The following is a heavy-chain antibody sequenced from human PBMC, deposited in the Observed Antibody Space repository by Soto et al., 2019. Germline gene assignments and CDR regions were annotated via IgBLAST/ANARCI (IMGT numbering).Heavy chain of an antibody. V-gene: IGHV4-61*01. CDR1: GGSVSSGSYY. CDR3: ARDHPHSYGVYYFDY. Sequence: SETLSLTCTVSGGSVSSGSYYWNWIRQSPGKGLEWIGYIYSSGSTHYNPSLQNRVTISIDTSKNQVSLKVNSVTAADTAVYYCARDHPHSYGVYYFDYWGQGTPVTVSS. J-gene: IGHJ4*02. D-gene: IGHD5-18*01. CDR2: IYSSGST.